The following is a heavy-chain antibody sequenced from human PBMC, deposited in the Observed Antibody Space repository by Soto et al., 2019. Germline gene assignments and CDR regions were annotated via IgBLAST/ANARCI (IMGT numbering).Heavy chain of an antibody. Sequence: GESLKISCKTSGYTFTTSWIGWVRQMPGKGLEWMGIIYPGDSDAVYSPAFQGRVTLSVDRSLSTAYVEWSSLKASDTAMYYCERLSSALNSIQDFDYWGQGTLVTVSS. CDR3: ERLSSALNSIQDFDY. D-gene: IGHD2-21*01. CDR1: GYTFTTSW. V-gene: IGHV5-51*01. CDR2: IYPGDSDA. J-gene: IGHJ4*02.